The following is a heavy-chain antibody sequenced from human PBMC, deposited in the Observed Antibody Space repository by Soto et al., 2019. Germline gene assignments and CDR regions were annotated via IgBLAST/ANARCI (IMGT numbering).Heavy chain of an antibody. V-gene: IGHV1-46*01. Sequence: QVPLVQSGAEVKKPGASVKVSCEASGYSFISHHMLWVRQAPGQGLEWMGIINPSGGGTRYAQKFQDRVTMTRDTSTSTIYMQLTGLRSEDTAVYYCARHSQFYCSGGSCSGSMDVWGQGTTVTVSS. CDR1: GYSFISHH. CDR3: ARHSQFYCSGGSCSGSMDV. J-gene: IGHJ6*02. CDR2: INPSGGGT. D-gene: IGHD2-15*01.